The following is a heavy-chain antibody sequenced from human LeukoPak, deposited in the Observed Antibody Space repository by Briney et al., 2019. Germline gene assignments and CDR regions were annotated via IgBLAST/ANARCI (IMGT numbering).Heavy chain of an antibody. D-gene: IGHD3-3*01. CDR3: AKDDYDFWSGYYGSGPFDY. V-gene: IGHV3-23*01. CDR2: ISGDGYTT. Sequence: GGSLRLSCAASGFTFSSCAMSWVRQAPGKGLDWVSTISGDGYTTYYADSVKGRFTISRDNSKNTLYLQMNSLRAEDTAVYYCAKDDYDFWSGYYGSGPFDYWGQGTLVTVSS. CDR1: GFTFSSCA. J-gene: IGHJ4*02.